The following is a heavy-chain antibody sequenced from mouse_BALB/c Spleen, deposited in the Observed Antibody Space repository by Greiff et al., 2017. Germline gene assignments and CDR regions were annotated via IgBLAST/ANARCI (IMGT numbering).Heavy chain of an antibody. CDR3: ARDDGSSAY. CDR1: GFTFTDYY. CDR2: IRNKANGYTT. D-gene: IGHD1-1*01. J-gene: IGHJ3*01. Sequence: VQLKESGGGLVQPGGSLRLSCATSGFTFTDYYMSWVRQPPGKALEWLGFIRNKANGYTTEYSASVKGRFTISRDNSQSILYLQMNTLRAEDSATYYCARDDGSSAYWGQGTLVTVSA. V-gene: IGHV7-3*02.